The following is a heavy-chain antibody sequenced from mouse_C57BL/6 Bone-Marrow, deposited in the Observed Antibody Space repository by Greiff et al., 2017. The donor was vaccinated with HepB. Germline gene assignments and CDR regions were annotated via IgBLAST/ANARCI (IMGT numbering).Heavy chain of an antibody. V-gene: IGHV1-76*01. CDR2: IYPGSGNT. D-gene: IGHD2-4*01. J-gene: IGHJ4*01. Sequence: QVQLKQSGAELVRPGASVKLSCKASGYTFTDYYINWVKQRPGQGLEWIARIYPGSGNTYYNEKFKGKATLTAEKSSSTAYMQLSSLTSEDSAVYFCASRHDYDHYYAMDYWGQGTSVTVSS. CDR3: ASRHDYDHYYAMDY. CDR1: GYTFTDYY.